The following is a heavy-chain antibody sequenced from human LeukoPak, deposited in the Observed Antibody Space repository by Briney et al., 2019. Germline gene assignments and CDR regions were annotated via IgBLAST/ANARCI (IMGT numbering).Heavy chain of an antibody. Sequence: SETLSLTCTVSGGSISSCYWNWIRQPAGKGLEWVGRVYTSGSTNYNPSLKSRVTISVDTSKNQFSLNLRAVTAADTAVYYCARVYGRVDYWGQGTLVTVSS. V-gene: IGHV4-4*07. D-gene: IGHD1-26*01. CDR1: GGSISSCY. CDR2: VYTSGST. J-gene: IGHJ4*02. CDR3: ARVYGRVDY.